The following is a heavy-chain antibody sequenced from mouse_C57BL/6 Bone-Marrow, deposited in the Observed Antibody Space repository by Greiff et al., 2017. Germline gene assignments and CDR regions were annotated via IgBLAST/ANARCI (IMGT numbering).Heavy chain of an antibody. D-gene: IGHD2-3*01. CDR3: ARASDGYYEFAY. CDR2: ISYDGSN. J-gene: IGHJ3*01. CDR1: GYSITSGYY. Sequence: EVQLQESGPGLVKPSPSLSLTCSVTGYSITSGYYWNWIRQFPGNKLEWMGYISYDGSNNYNPSLKNRISITRDTSKNQFFLKLTSVTTEDTAPYYCARASDGYYEFAYWGQGTLVTVSA. V-gene: IGHV3-6*01.